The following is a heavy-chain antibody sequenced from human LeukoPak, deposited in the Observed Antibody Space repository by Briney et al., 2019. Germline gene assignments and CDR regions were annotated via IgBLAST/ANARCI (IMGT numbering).Heavy chain of an antibody. V-gene: IGHV4-59*01. Sequence: SETLSLTCTVSGASISTYYWSWIRQSPGKGLEWIGYISNSGSTNYNPSLKSRVSISVDTSKNLFSVKLGSVTAADTAVYYCAGERTTITLYYYMDVWGKGTTVTISS. D-gene: IGHD3-9*01. J-gene: IGHJ6*03. CDR3: AGERTTITLYYYMDV. CDR1: GASISTYY. CDR2: ISNSGST.